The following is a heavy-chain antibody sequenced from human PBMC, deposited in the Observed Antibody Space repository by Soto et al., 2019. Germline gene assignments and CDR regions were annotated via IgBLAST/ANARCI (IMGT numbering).Heavy chain of an antibody. CDR1: GYFFAGYW. J-gene: IGHJ5*02. Sequence: VQLVQSGTEVKKPGESLKISCKGSGYFFAGYWIAWVRQMPGKGLEWMGIIYPDNSNTKYNRSFQGQVTISADKSSSTAYLQWSSLKASDTAIYYCARQGAAVPTVPLIWFDPWGQGTLVTVSS. CDR3: ARQGAAVPTVPLIWFDP. CDR2: IYPDNSNT. D-gene: IGHD6-13*01. V-gene: IGHV5-51*01.